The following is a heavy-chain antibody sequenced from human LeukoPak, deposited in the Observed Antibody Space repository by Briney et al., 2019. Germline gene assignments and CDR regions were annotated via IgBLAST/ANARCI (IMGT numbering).Heavy chain of an antibody. D-gene: IGHD4-23*01. J-gene: IGHJ4*02. Sequence: PGGSLRLSCAASGFTFSTYGMSWVRQAPGKGLEWVSVISGSDGRTYYADSVKGRFSISRDNSDNTLYLQMNSLRAEDTAVYYCAKNRVGTLDRGLSFDYWGQGTLVTVSS. CDR1: GFTFSTYG. CDR3: AKNRVGTLDRGLSFDY. V-gene: IGHV3-23*01. CDR2: ISGSDGRT.